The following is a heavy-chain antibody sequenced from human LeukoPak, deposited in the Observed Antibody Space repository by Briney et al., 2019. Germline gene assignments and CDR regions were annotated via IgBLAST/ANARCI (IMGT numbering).Heavy chain of an antibody. CDR2: ISGSGGST. V-gene: IGHV3-23*01. CDR3: ARDGGSSWYFDY. J-gene: IGHJ4*02. D-gene: IGHD6-13*01. CDR1: GFTVSSNY. Sequence: PGGSLRLSCAASGFTVSSNYMSWVRQAPGKGLEWVSAISGSGGSTYYADSVKGRFTISRDNSKNTLYLQMNSLRAGDTAVYYCARDGGSSWYFDYWGQGTLVTVSS.